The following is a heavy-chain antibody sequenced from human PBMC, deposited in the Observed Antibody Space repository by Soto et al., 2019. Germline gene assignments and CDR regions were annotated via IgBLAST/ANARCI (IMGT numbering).Heavy chain of an antibody. V-gene: IGHV3-23*01. Sequence: PGGSLRLSCVVSGFTFSTYWMSWVRQAPGKGLDWVPSISGSGATTYYTNSVKGRFTISRDNSKNTVYLQMNSLRAEDTAVYYCATAKLLLPWLFDYWGQGTLVTVSS. J-gene: IGHJ4*02. CDR2: ISGSGATT. CDR1: GFTFSTYW. CDR3: ATAKLLLPWLFDY. D-gene: IGHD2-15*01.